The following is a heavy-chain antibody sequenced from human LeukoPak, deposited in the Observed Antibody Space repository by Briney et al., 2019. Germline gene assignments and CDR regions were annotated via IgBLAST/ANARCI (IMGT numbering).Heavy chain of an antibody. D-gene: IGHD2-21*02. CDR3: ATLGGPYCGGDCYSDY. CDR2: FDPVDGET. V-gene: IGHV1-24*01. Sequence: ASVKVSCKVSGYTLTELSMHWVRQAPGKGLEWMGGFDPVDGETIYAQKFQGRVTMTEDTSTDTAYMELSSLGSEDTAVYYCATLGGPYCGGDCYSDYWGQGTLVTVSS. J-gene: IGHJ4*02. CDR1: GYTLTELS.